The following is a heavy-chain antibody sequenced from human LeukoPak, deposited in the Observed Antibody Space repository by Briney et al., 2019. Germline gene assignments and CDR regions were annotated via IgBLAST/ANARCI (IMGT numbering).Heavy chain of an antibody. V-gene: IGHV1-69*13. Sequence: SVKVSCKASGYTFTSYDINWVRQAPGQGLEWMGGIIPIFGTANYAQKFQGRVTITADESTSTAYMELSSLRSEDTAVYYCARGSIAARPNYFDYWGQGTLVTVSS. D-gene: IGHD6-6*01. CDR3: ARGSIAARPNYFDY. J-gene: IGHJ4*02. CDR1: GYTFTSYD. CDR2: IIPIFGTA.